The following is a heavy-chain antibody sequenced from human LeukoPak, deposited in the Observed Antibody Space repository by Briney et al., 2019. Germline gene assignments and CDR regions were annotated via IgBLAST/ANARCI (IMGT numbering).Heavy chain of an antibody. CDR2: ISGSGGST. CDR1: GFTFSSYA. CDR3: AKDGHRTVVVAATYYMDV. D-gene: IGHD2-15*01. V-gene: IGHV3-23*01. Sequence: PGGSLRLSCAASGFTFSSYAMSWVRQAPGKGLEWVSAISGSGGSTYYADSVKGRFTISRDNSKNTLYLQMNSLRAEDTAVYYCAKDGHRTVVVAATYYMDVWGKGTTVTVSS. J-gene: IGHJ6*03.